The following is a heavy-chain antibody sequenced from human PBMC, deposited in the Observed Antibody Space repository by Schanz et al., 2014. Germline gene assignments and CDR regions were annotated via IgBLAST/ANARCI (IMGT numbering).Heavy chain of an antibody. Sequence: QVQLQQWGAGLLKTSETLSLTCAFSGGSFSGYYWSWIRQPPGKGLEWIGKINQRGSTNYNPSLKSRVTISLDPSKNQSSLKLTSVTAADTAVYYCASWSGTRYFDYWSQGTLVTVSS. D-gene: IGHD1-7*01. CDR2: INQRGST. CDR3: ASWSGTRYFDY. V-gene: IGHV4-34*01. J-gene: IGHJ4*02. CDR1: GGSFSGYY.